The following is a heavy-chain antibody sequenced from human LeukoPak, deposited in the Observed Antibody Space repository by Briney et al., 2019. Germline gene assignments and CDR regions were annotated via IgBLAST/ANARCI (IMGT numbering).Heavy chain of an antibody. V-gene: IGHV4-59*01. J-gene: IGHJ4*02. D-gene: IGHD3/OR15-3a*01. CDR3: GRRPAVDGPIDN. CDR2: IYSSGTT. Sequence: SETLSLTCVVSGGSLHRSFWTWVRQPPGKGLEWIGRIYSSGTTDYSPSLKSRLTISIDTSKNQFSLRLASVTAADTAVYYCGRRPAVDGPIDNWGQGTLVAVSS. CDR1: GGSLHRSF.